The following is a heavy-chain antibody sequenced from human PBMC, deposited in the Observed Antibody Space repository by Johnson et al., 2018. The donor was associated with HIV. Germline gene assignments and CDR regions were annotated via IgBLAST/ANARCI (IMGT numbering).Heavy chain of an antibody. J-gene: IGHJ3*02. CDR2: ISYDGSNK. CDR3: ATSGSHFAFDI. D-gene: IGHD1-26*01. V-gene: IGHV3-30*04. Sequence: QVQLVESGGGVVQPGSSLRLSCSASAFTLTHYAIHWVRQAPGKVLEWVAIISYDGSNKYYADSVKGRFTISRDNSKNTLYLQMNSLRAEDTALYYCATSGSHFAFDIWGQGTMVTVSS. CDR1: AFTLTHYA.